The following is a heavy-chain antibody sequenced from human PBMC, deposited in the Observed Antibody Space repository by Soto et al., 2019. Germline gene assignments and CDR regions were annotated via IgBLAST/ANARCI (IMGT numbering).Heavy chain of an antibody. Sequence: ASVKVSCKALENTFGDFFIHWVPQAPGQGLEWMGWINPNSGATNYAQKFQGRVTMTSDTSMSTAYVELARLRSDDTAVYYCVRDLVTTIGDLESWGQGTLVTVSS. CDR3: VRDLVTTIGDLES. CDR2: INPNSGAT. D-gene: IGHD5-12*01. J-gene: IGHJ5*02. CDR1: ENTFGDFF. V-gene: IGHV1-2*02.